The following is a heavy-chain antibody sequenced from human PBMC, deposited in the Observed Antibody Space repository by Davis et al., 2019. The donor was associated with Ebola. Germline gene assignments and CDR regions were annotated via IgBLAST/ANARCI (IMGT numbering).Heavy chain of an antibody. D-gene: IGHD3-22*01. CDR2: IYYSGST. Sequence: SQTLSLTCAVSGGSISSSNWWSWVRQHPGKGLEWIGYIYYSGSTYYNPSLKSRVTISVDTSKNQFSLKLSSVTAADTAVYYCARADYYDSSGYKPYTFDIWGQGTMVTVSS. CDR3: ARADYYDSSGYKPYTFDI. V-gene: IGHV4-31*02. CDR1: GGSISSSNW. J-gene: IGHJ3*02.